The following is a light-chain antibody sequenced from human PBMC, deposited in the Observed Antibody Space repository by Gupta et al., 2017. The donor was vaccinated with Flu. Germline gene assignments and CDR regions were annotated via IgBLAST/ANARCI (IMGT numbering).Light chain of an antibody. J-gene: IGLJ1*01. CDR1: SSDVGRFNL. CDR2: EGS. Sequence: SITISCTGTSSDVGRFNLVSWYKQYPGKDPKLIMYEGSRRPSGVSKRFSGSKSGNTASLTISGLQAEDEADDYCCSYAGSDVYVFGTGTKVTVL. V-gene: IGLV2-23*01. CDR3: CSYAGSDVYV.